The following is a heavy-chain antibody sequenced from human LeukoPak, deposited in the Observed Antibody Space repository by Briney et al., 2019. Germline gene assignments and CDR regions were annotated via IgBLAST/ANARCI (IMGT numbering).Heavy chain of an antibody. D-gene: IGHD3-22*01. CDR3: ARDGARYYYDSSGYTH. CDR2: ISYDGSNK. J-gene: IGHJ4*02. V-gene: IGHV3-30*04. CDR1: GFTFSSYA. Sequence: GGSLRLSCAASGFTFSSYAVHWVRQAPGKGLEWVAVISYDGSNKYYADSVKGRFTISRDNSKNTLYLQMNSLRAEDTAVYYCARDGARYYYDSSGYTHWGQGTLVTVSS.